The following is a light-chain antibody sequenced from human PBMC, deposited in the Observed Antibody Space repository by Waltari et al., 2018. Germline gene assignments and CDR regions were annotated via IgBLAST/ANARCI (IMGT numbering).Light chain of an antibody. CDR1: SSDVGGYPY. CDR3: SSYTSISTFYV. Sequence: QSALTQPASVSGSPGQSITISCTGTSSDVGGYPYVSWYQHHPGKAPNLMIHYVNKRPSGVSNRWSGSKSGNTASVTISGLQAEDEADYYCSSYTSISTFYVFGTGRKVTVL. CDR2: YVN. V-gene: IGLV2-14*03. J-gene: IGLJ1*01.